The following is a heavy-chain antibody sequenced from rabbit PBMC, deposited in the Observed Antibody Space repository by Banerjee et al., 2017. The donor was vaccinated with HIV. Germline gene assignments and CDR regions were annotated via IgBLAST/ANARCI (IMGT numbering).Heavy chain of an antibody. CDR3: ARDLAGVIGWNFNL. CDR1: GSDISSNA. J-gene: IGHJ4*01. Sequence: QEQLVESGGGLVQPEGSLTLTCKASGSDISSNAMCWVRQAPGKGLELIACIYTNSGNTYYASWAKGRFTISKTSSTTMTLQMTSLTAADTATYFCARDLAGVIGWNFNLWVQGSLVTVS. D-gene: IGHD4-1*01. CDR2: IYTNSGNT. V-gene: IGHV1S45*01.